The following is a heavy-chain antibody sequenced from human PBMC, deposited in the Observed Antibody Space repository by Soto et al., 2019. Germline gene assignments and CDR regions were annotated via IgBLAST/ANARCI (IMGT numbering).Heavy chain of an antibody. J-gene: IGHJ4*02. CDR2: IYWDDGK. V-gene: IGHV2-5*02. Sequence: QITLKESGPTLVKPTQTLTLTCTFSGFSLSTSGVGVGWIRQPPGKALEWLALIYWDDGKHYSPSLKTRITITRVTSKNQVVPTMTNMDPMDTATYYCAHRLGIAVTAHFDYWGKGTLVTISS. D-gene: IGHD6-19*01. CDR1: GFSLSTSGVG. CDR3: AHRLGIAVTAHFDY.